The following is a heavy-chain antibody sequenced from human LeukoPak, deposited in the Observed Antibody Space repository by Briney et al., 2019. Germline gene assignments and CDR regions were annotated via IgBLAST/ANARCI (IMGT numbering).Heavy chain of an antibody. J-gene: IGHJ6*02. V-gene: IGHV3-23*01. CDR1: GFTFSSYA. CDR3: ARDRGYYGSGTNSYYYFMDV. D-gene: IGHD3-10*01. CDR2: ISGSGGAT. Sequence: GGSLRLSCAASGFTFSSYAMSWVRQAPGKGLEWVSSISGSGGATYYADSVKGRFTISRDISENTLYLQMNSLRAEDTAVYYCARDRGYYGSGTNSYYYFMDVWGQGTTVTVSS.